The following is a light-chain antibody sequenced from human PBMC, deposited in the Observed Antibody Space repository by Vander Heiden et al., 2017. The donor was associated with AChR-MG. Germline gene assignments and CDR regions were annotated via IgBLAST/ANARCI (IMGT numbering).Light chain of an antibody. J-gene: IGKJ3*01. V-gene: IGKV3-20*01. Sequence: EIVLTQSPGTLTLSPGERATLSCRASQSVSSSYLAWYQQEPGQAPRLLIYGASSRATGIPDRFSGSGSGTDFTLTISRLEPEDFAVYYCQQYGSSPPWTFGHGTKVDIK. CDR1: QSVSSSY. CDR2: GAS. CDR3: QQYGSSPPWT.